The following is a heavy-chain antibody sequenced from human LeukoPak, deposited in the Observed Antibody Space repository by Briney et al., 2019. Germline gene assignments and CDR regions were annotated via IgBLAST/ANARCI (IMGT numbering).Heavy chain of an antibody. J-gene: IGHJ4*02. D-gene: IGHD6-13*01. CDR1: GFTFKYAW. V-gene: IGHV3-15*01. CDR2: IKSKTDGGTP. CDR3: TTDAAGQYYFDY. Sequence: GGSLRLSCAASGFTFKYAWMTWVRQAPGKGLEWVGRIKSKTDGGTPDYAAPVEGRFSISRDDSKNTLSLQMNSLKTEDTAVYYCTTDAAGQYYFDYWGQGTLVTVSS.